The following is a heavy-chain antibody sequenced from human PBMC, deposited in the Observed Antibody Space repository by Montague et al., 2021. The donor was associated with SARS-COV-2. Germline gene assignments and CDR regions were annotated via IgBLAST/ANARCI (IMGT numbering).Heavy chain of an antibody. CDR3: AKDPRWDFWSGYYFDP. V-gene: IGHV3-23*01. CDR1: GFTFSSYA. D-gene: IGHD3-3*01. CDR2: ISGSGGST. Sequence: SLSLSLSASGFTFSSYAMSWVRQAPGKGLEWVSVISGSGGSTYYADSVKGRFTISRDNSKNTLYLQMNSLRAEDTAVYYCAKDPRWDFWSGYYFDPWGQGTLVTVSS. J-gene: IGHJ5*02.